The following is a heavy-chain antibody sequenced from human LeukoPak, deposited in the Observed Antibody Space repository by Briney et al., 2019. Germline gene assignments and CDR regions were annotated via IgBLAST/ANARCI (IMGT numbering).Heavy chain of an antibody. J-gene: IGHJ4*02. Sequence: GGSLRLSCAASGFTFSSYGMHWVRQAPGKGLEWVAFIRYDGSNKYYADSVKGRFTISRDNSKNTLYLQMNSLRAEDTAVYYCAKDLLKKNSYGYDYWGQGTLVTVSS. D-gene: IGHD5-18*01. V-gene: IGHV3-30*02. CDR2: IRYDGSNK. CDR1: GFTFSSYG. CDR3: AKDLLKKNSYGYDY.